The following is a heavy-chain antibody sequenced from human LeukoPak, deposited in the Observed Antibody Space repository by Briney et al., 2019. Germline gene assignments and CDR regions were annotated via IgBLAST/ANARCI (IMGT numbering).Heavy chain of an antibody. CDR2: ISSSGSHT. D-gene: IGHD3-16*02. V-gene: IGHV3-21*01. CDR1: GSTFRSYS. CDR3: ASASDGYPWDH. Sequence: GGSLRLSGAASGSTFRSYSMNWVRQAPGKGLEWVSSISSSGSHTYYADSVKGRFTISRDNDKNSLYLQMNSLRAEDTAVYYCASASDGYPWDHWGQGTLVTVSS. J-gene: IGHJ1*01.